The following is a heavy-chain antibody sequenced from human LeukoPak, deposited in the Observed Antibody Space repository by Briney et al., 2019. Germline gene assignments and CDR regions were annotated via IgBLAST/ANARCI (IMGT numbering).Heavy chain of an antibody. CDR1: GGSISSSSYY. D-gene: IGHD3-22*01. V-gene: IGHV4-39*01. J-gene: IGHJ3*02. Sequence: SETLSLTCTVSGGSISSSSYYWGWIRQPPGKGLEWLGSIYYSGSTYYNPSLKSRVTISVDTSKNQFSLKLSSVTAADTAVYYCARPGSYYYDSSGLRGAFDIWGQGTMVTVSS. CDR2: IYYSGST. CDR3: ARPGSYYYDSSGLRGAFDI.